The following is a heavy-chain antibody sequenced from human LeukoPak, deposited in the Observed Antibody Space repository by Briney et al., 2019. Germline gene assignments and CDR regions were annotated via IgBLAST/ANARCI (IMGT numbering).Heavy chain of an antibody. V-gene: IGHV3-23*01. CDR3: AKDPTTGTTPNWFDP. Sequence: GGSLRLSCAASGFTFSSYAMTWVRQAPGKGLEWVSVISGGGGTTYYADSLKGRFTISRNNSNNTLYLQMNSLRAEDKAVYYCAKDPTTGTTPNWFDPWGQGTLVTVSS. CDR2: ISGGGGTT. D-gene: IGHD1-1*01. J-gene: IGHJ5*02. CDR1: GFTFSSYA.